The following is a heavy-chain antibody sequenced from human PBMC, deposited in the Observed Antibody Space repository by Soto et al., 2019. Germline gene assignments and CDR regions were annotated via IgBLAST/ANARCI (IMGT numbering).Heavy chain of an antibody. CDR3: AKESRDGYMGGLGGMDV. D-gene: IGHD5-12*01. CDR2: ISYDGSNK. V-gene: IGHV3-30*18. CDR1: GFTFSSYG. J-gene: IGHJ6*02. Sequence: QVQLVESGGGVVQPGRSLRLSCAASGFTFSSYGMHWVRQAPGKGLEWVAVISYDGSNKYYADSVKGRFTISRDNSKNTLYLQMNSLRAEDKAVYYCAKESRDGYMGGLGGMDVWGQGTTVTVSS.